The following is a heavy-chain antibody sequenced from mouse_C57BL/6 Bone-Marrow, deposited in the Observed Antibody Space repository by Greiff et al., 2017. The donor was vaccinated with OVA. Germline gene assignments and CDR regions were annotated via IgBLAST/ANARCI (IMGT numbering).Heavy chain of an antibody. Sequence: VMLVESGAELVKPGASVKISCKASGYAFSNYWMNWVKQRPGQGLEWIGQIYPGDGDTNYNGKFKGKATLTADKSSSTAYMQLSSLNSEDSAVYFCSRGAYWGQGTLVTVSA. CDR2: IYPGDGDT. V-gene: IGHV1-80*01. J-gene: IGHJ3*01. CDR1: GYAFSNYW. CDR3: SRGAY.